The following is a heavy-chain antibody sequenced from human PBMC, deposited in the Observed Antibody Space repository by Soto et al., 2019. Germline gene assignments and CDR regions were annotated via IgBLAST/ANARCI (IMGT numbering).Heavy chain of an antibody. CDR3: AIAARASQYYFDY. CDR2: IYSGGST. CDR1: GFTVSSNY. J-gene: IGHJ4*02. V-gene: IGHV3-66*01. Sequence: GGSLRLSCAASGFTVSSNYMSWVRQAPGKGLEWVSVIYSGGSTYYADSVKGRFTISRDNSKNTLYLQMNSLRAEDTAVYYCAIAARASQYYFDYWGQGTLVTVSS.